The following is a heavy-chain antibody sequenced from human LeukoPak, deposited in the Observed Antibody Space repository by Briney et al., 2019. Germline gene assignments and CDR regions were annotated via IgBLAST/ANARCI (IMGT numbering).Heavy chain of an antibody. D-gene: IGHD4-17*01. CDR3: AMGTTVTPPGAFDI. CDR2: IIPIFGTA. Sequence: SVKVSCKASGGTFSSYAISWVRQAPGQGLEWMGGIIPIFGTANYAQKFQGRATITADESTSTAYMELSSLRSEDTAVYYCAMGTTVTPPGAFDIWGQGTMVTVSS. V-gene: IGHV1-69*13. CDR1: GGTFSSYA. J-gene: IGHJ3*02.